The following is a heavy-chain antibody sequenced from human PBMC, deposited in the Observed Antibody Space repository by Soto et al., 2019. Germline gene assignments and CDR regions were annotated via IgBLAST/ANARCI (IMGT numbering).Heavy chain of an antibody. V-gene: IGHV1-3*01. CDR2: ISADSSNT. CDR3: ARDQSFDRTYYYGIDA. J-gene: IGHJ6*02. Sequence: ASVKVSCKASGYTFTTYSLHWVRQAPGQGLDWMGWISADSSNTRYSQKIQGRLTITRDTSASTTYMELGSLRSEDTAIYYCARDQSFDRTYYYGIDAWGQGTTVTVSS. CDR1: GYTFTTYS.